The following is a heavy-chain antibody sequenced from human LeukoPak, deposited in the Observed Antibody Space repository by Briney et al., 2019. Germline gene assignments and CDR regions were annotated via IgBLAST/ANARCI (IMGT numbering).Heavy chain of an antibody. V-gene: IGHV3-33*06. J-gene: IGHJ4*02. CDR1: GFTFSSYG. D-gene: IGHD3-22*01. Sequence: GGSLRLSCAASGFTFSSYGMHWVRQAPGKGQEWVAVIWYDGSNKYYADSVKGRFTISRDNSKNTLYLQMNSLRAEDTAVYYCAKDVYYYDSSGYFLLDYWGQGTLVTVSS. CDR2: IWYDGSNK. CDR3: AKDVYYYDSSGYFLLDY.